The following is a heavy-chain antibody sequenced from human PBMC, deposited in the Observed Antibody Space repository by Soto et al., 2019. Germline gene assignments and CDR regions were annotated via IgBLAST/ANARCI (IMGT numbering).Heavy chain of an antibody. J-gene: IGHJ6*03. CDR1: GYSFTSYW. V-gene: IGHV5-51*01. Sequence: LGESLKISCKGSGYSFTSYWIGWVRQMPGKGLEWMGIIYPGDSDTRYSPSFQGQVTISADKSISTAYLQWSSLKASDTAMYYCARPVVAYSSLPGQYYYYYMDVWGKGPTVTVSS. D-gene: IGHD6-6*01. CDR3: ARPVVAYSSLPGQYYYYYMDV. CDR2: IYPGDSDT.